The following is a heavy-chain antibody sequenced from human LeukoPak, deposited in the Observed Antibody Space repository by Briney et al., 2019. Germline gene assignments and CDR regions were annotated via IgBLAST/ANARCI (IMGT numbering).Heavy chain of an antibody. D-gene: IGHD4-23*01. V-gene: IGHV1-8*03. J-gene: IGHJ4*02. CDR1: GYTFTSYD. Sequence: GASVKVSCKASGYTFTSYDINWVRQATGQGLEWMGWMNPNSGNTGYAQKFQGRVTITRNTSISTAYMELSSLRSEDTAVYYCARDLDYGGNFDYWGQGTLVTVSS. CDR3: ARDLDYGGNFDY. CDR2: MNPNSGNT.